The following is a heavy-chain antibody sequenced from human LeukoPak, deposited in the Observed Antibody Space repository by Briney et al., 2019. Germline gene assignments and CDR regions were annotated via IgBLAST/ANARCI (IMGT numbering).Heavy chain of an antibody. CDR3: ERVGILTGYYHYYGMDV. CDR1: GYTFTSYG. D-gene: IGHD3-9*01. CDR2: ISAYNGNT. J-gene: IGHJ6*02. Sequence: ASVKVSCKASGYTFTSYGISWVRQAPGQGLEWMGWISAYNGNTNYAQKLHGRVTMTTDTSTSTAYMELRSLRSDDTAVYYCERVGILTGYYHYYGMDVWGQGTTVTVSS. V-gene: IGHV1-18*01.